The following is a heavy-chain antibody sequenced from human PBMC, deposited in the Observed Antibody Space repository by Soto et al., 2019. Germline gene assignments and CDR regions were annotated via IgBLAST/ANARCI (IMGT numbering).Heavy chain of an antibody. CDR2: IYYSGST. CDR1: GGSISSGGYY. J-gene: IGHJ4*02. Sequence: QVQLQESGPGLVKPSQTLSLTCTVSGGSISSGGYYWSWIRQHPGKGLEWIGYIYYSGSTYYNPSLKNRVTISVDTSKNQFSLKLSSVTAADTAVYYCARDRRGTGKGDYFDYWGQGTLVTVSS. CDR3: ARDRRGTGKGDYFDY. D-gene: IGHD7-27*01. V-gene: IGHV4-31*03.